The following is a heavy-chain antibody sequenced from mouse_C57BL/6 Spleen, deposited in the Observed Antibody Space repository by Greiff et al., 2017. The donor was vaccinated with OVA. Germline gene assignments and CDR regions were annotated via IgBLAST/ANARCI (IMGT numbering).Heavy chain of an antibody. D-gene: IGHD3-2*02. V-gene: IGHV1-62-2*01. CDR1: GYSLTAYP. CDR2: FYPGSGGV. J-gene: IGHJ3*01. CDR3: AREGDDTLRSVFAY. Sequence: QVTLQQSGAEMLQPGESVKLSCKASGYSLTAYPIHWVKLRSGPGIGWIGWFYPGSGGVKYNEQFKEKATLTADKSSSTVYMQLSSLTSEDAAVDYCAREGDDTLRSVFAYWGQGTLVTVSA.